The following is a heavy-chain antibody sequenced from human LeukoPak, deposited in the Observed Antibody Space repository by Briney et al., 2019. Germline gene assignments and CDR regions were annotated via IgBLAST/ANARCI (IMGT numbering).Heavy chain of an antibody. Sequence: PSETLSLTCTVSVGSISIYYWSWIRQPPGKGLECVGYIYYSANTNYNPTHKNRVTISVDTSKNQFSLKLSSVTAADTAVYYCARDRIAARPPYYYYMDVWGKGTTVTVSS. CDR2: IYYSANT. J-gene: IGHJ6*03. V-gene: IGHV4-59*01. CDR1: VGSISIYY. D-gene: IGHD6-6*01. CDR3: ARDRIAARPPYYYYMDV.